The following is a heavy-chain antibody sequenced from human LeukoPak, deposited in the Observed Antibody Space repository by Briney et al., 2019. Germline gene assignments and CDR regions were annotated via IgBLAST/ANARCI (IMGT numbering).Heavy chain of an antibody. D-gene: IGHD6-13*01. CDR2: IYYSGST. Sequence: PSETLSLTCTVSGGSISSSSYYWGWIRQPPGKGLEWIGSIYYSGSTYYNPSLKSRVTISVDTSKNQFSLKLSSVTAADTAVYYCARHEQQLVEFDYWGQGTLVTVSS. V-gene: IGHV4-39*01. CDR3: ARHEQQLVEFDY. J-gene: IGHJ4*02. CDR1: GGSISSSSYY.